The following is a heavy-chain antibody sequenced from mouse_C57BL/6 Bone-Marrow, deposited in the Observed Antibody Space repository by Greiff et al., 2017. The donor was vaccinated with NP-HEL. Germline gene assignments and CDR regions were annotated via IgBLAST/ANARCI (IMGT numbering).Heavy chain of an antibody. CDR1: GFSLTSYG. CDR2: IWSGGST. D-gene: IGHD2-4*01. Sequence: VQLQQSGPGLVQPSQSLSITCTVSGFSLTSYGVHWVRQSPGKGLEWLGVIWSGGSTDYNAAFISRLSISKDNSKSQVFFKMNSLQADDTAIYYCARNFNYDSLYFDVWGTGTTVTVSS. V-gene: IGHV2-2*01. J-gene: IGHJ1*03. CDR3: ARNFNYDSLYFDV.